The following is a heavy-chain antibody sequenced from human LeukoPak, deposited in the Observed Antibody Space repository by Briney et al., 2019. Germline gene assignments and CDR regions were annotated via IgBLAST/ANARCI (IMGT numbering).Heavy chain of an antibody. CDR2: IYYSGST. V-gene: IGHV4-61*05. J-gene: IGHJ5*02. CDR1: GGSISTSNYY. CDR3: ARDRYYYGSGSYNWFDP. D-gene: IGHD3-10*01. Sequence: SETLSLTCTVSGGSISTSNYYWGWIRQPPGKGLEWIGYIYYSGSTNYNPSLKSRVTISVDTSKNQFSLKLSSVTAADTAVYYCARDRYYYGSGSYNWFDPWGQGTLVTVSS.